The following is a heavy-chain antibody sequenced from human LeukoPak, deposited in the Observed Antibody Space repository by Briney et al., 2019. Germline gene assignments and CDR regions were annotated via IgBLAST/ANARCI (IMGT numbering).Heavy chain of an antibody. CDR2: IQSGGST. Sequence: GGSLRLSCAASGFIVSSNYMNWVRQAPGKGLEWVSVIQSGGSTYYADSVKGRFIISRDNSKNTLYLQMNSLTDEDTAVYCSARDVFFGGDCYFAFQHWGQGTLVTVSS. V-gene: IGHV3-66*01. D-gene: IGHD2-21*02. J-gene: IGHJ1*01. CDR3: ARDVFFGGDCYFAFQH. CDR1: GFIVSSNY.